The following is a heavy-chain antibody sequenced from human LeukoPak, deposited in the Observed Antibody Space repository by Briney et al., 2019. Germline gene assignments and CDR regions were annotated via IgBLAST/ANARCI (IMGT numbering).Heavy chain of an antibody. D-gene: IGHD5-18*01. CDR3: STFSNTPVVRGQN. Sequence: GGSLRLSCAASGFTFSNAWMSWVRQAPGKGLEWVGRIKSETDGGTTDYAAPVKDRFAISRDDSKNTLYLQMNSLKTEDTAVYYCSTFSNTPVVRGQNWGQGTLVTVSS. CDR2: IKSETDGGTT. CDR1: GFTFSNAW. J-gene: IGHJ4*02. V-gene: IGHV3-15*01.